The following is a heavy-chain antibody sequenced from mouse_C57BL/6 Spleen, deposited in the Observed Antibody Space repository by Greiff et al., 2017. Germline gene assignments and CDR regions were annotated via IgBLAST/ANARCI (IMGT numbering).Heavy chain of an antibody. CDR3: ARGDDDYYPPFAY. CDR2: INPNNGGT. CDR1: GYTFTDYN. D-gene: IGHD2-3*01. J-gene: IGHJ3*01. Sequence: EVQLQQSGPELVKPGASVKMSCKASGYTFTDYNMHWVKQSHGKSLEWIGNINPNNGGTSYNQKFKGKATLTVNKAASTAYMELRSLQSEDTAVYYCARGDDDYYPPFAYWGQGTLVTVSA. V-gene: IGHV1-22*01.